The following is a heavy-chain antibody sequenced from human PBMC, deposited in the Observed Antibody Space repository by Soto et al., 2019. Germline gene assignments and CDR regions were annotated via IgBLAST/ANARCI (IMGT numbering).Heavy chain of an antibody. CDR3: ARDPGTGYYDSSGYYYD. CDR1: GFTLSSYW. CDR2: INSDGSST. V-gene: IGHV3-74*01. D-gene: IGHD3-22*01. J-gene: IGHJ4*02. Sequence: EVQLVESGGRLVQPGGSLRLSCAASGFTLSSYWMHWVRQAPGKGLVWVSRINSDGSSTSYADSVKGRFTISRDNAKNTLYLQMNSLRAEDTAVYYCARDPGTGYYDSSGYYYDWGQGTLVTVSS.